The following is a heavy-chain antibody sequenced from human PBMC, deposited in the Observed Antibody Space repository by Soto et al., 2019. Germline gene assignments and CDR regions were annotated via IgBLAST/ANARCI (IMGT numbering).Heavy chain of an antibody. CDR3: ARADPDYYYYAMDV. V-gene: IGHV4-59*01. J-gene: IGHJ6*02. CDR2: IYYSGST. Sequence: SETLSLTCTVSGGSISSYYWSWIRQPPGKGLEWIGYIYYSGSTNYNPSLKSRVTISVDTSKIQFSLKLSSVTAADTAVYYCARADPDYYYYAMDVWGQGTTVTVSS. CDR1: GGSISSYY.